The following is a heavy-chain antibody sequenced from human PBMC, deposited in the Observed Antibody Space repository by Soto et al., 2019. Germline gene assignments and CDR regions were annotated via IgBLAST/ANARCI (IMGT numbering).Heavy chain of an antibody. J-gene: IGHJ3*02. D-gene: IGHD3-22*01. V-gene: IGHV5-51*01. CDR2: IYPGDSDT. CDR3: ARPKYYYDSSGYWNAFDI. Sequence: PGESLKISCKGSGYSFTSYWIGWVRQMPGKGLEWMGIIYPGDSDTRYSPSFQGQVTISADKSISTAYLQWSSLKASDTAMYYCARPKYYYDSSGYWNAFDIWGQGTMVTVSS. CDR1: GYSFTSYW.